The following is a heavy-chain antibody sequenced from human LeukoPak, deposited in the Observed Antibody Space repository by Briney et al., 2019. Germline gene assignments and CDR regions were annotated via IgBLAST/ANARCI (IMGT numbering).Heavy chain of an antibody. J-gene: IGHJ6*03. V-gene: IGHV1-8*02. CDR3: ARATREKRLLNYYYYMDV. D-gene: IGHD6-25*01. CDR1: GYTFTSYY. Sequence: ASVKVSCKASGYTFTSYYMHCVRQAPGQGLEWMGWMNPNSGNTGYAQKFQGRVTMTRNTSISTAYMELSSLRSEDTAVYYCARATREKRLLNYYYYMDVWGKGTTVTISS. CDR2: MNPNSGNT.